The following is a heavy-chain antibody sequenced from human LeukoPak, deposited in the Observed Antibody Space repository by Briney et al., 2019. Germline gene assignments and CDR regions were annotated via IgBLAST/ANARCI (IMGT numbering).Heavy chain of an antibody. CDR3: ARDSDEGDFDY. D-gene: IGHD3-16*01. CDR1: GFTFSNYN. Sequence: PGGSLRLSYAASGFTFSNYNMNWVRQAPGKGLEWVSSISSSSSYIYYADSVKGRFTISRDNAKNSLYLQMHSLRAEDTAVYYCARDSDEGDFDYWGQGTLVTVSS. J-gene: IGHJ4*02. CDR2: ISSSSSYI. V-gene: IGHV3-21*01.